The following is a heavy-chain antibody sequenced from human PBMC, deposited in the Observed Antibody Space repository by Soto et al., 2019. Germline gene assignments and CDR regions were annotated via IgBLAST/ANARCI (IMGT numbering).Heavy chain of an antibody. J-gene: IGHJ4*02. D-gene: IGHD3-3*01. CDR3: VKDRGQSAVLRAYDF. CDR2: ITWNSGRF. Sequence: EVQLIESGGGRVQPGTSLRLSCSVAGFTFDDYAMHWVRQVPGRGLEWVSGITWNSGRFAYAHSVQGRFSISRDNAKNSLYLQITNLRLEDTALYYCVKDRGQSAVLRAYDFWGPGTLVTVSS. V-gene: IGHV3-9*01. CDR1: GFTFDDYA.